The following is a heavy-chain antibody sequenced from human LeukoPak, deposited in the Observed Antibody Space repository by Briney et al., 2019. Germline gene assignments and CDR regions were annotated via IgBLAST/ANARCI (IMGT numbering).Heavy chain of an antibody. CDR3: AKTRRLLRYFDWSIDY. CDR2: INTDGSST. Sequence: GGSLRLSCAASGFTFSSYWMHWVRQAPGKGLVWVSRINTDGSSTSYADSVKGRFTISRDNAKNTLYLQMNSLRAEDTAVYYCAKTRRLLRYFDWSIDYWGQGTLVTVSS. CDR1: GFTFSSYW. V-gene: IGHV3-74*01. J-gene: IGHJ4*02. D-gene: IGHD3-9*01.